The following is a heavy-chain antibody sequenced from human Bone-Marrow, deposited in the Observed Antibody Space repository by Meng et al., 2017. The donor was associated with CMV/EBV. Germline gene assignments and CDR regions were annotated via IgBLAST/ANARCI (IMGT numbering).Heavy chain of an antibody. D-gene: IGHD5-18*01. Sequence: ASVKVSCKASGYTFTSYDINWVRQATGQGLEWMGWMNPNSGNTGYAQKFQGRVTITRNTSISTAYMELSSLRSEDTAVYYCARGYSYGFYYYYYGMAVWGQGATVTCSS. CDR1: GYTFTSYD. CDR3: ARGYSYGFYYYYYGMAV. CDR2: MNPNSGNT. J-gene: IGHJ6*01. V-gene: IGHV1-8*03.